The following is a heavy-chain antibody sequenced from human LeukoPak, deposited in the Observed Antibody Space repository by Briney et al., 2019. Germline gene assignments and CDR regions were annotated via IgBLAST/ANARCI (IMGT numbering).Heavy chain of an antibody. CDR3: ARDFFAGTIYYYYHYMDV. J-gene: IGHJ6*03. V-gene: IGHV4-4*07. D-gene: IGHD1-7*01. Sequence: SETLSLTCTVSGGSTSSYYWSWIRQPAGKGLEWIGRIYTSGSTNYNPSLKSRVTMSVDTSKNQFSLKLSSVPAADTAVYYCARDFFAGTIYYYYHYMDVWGKGTTVTVSS. CDR2: IYTSGST. CDR1: GGSTSSYY.